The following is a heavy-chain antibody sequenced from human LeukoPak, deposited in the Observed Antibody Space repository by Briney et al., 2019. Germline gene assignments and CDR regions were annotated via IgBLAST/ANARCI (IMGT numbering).Heavy chain of an antibody. Sequence: GASVKVSCKASDYTFTSYGISWVRQAPGQGLEWMGWISAYNGNTNYAQKLQGRVTMTTDTSTSTAYMELRSLRSNDTAVYYCARDQDFWSGYYYYGMDVWGQGTTATVSS. D-gene: IGHD3-3*01. CDR1: DYTFTSYG. V-gene: IGHV1-18*01. CDR2: ISAYNGNT. CDR3: ARDQDFWSGYYYYGMDV. J-gene: IGHJ6*02.